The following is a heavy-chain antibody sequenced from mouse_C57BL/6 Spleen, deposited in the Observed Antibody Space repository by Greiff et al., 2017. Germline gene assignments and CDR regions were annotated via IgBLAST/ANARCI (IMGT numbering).Heavy chain of an antibody. J-gene: IGHJ4*01. CDR3: ARAGDGYPYYAMDD. CDR2: IDPSDSYT. D-gene: IGHD2-3*01. V-gene: IGHV1-59*01. CDR1: GYTFTSYW. Sequence: QVQLQQPGAELVRPGTSVKLSCKASGYTFTSYWMHWVKQRPGQGLEWIGVIDPSDSYTNYNQKFKGKATLTVDTSSSTAYMQLSSLTSEDSAVYYCARAGDGYPYYAMDDWGQRTSVTVSS.